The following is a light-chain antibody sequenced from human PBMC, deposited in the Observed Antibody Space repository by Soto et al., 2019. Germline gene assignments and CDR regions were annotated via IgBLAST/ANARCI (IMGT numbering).Light chain of an antibody. V-gene: IGLV6-57*04. CDR3: QSYEAGFVI. J-gene: IGLJ2*01. CDR1: SGSIANNY. Sequence: NFMLTQPHSVSESPGKTVTISCTRSSGSIANNYVQWYQQRPGSAPTTVIYENKLRPAGGPGRVSGSTDASSNSAALTSSGLQTEDEGDYYCQSYEAGFVIFGGGTKLTVL. CDR2: ENK.